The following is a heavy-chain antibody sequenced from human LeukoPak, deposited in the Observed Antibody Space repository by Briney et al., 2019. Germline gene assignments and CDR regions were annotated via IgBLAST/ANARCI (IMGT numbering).Heavy chain of an antibody. CDR3: ARDSYGSSGYYYVSDY. V-gene: IGHV3-48*02. Sequence: GGSLRLSCAASGFTFSTYSMNWVRQAPGRGLEWVSYISYSSSAIYYADSVKGRFTISRDNAKNSLYLRMNSLRDEDTAVYYCARDSYGSSGYYYVSDYWGQGTLVTVSS. CDR1: GFTFSTYS. CDR2: ISYSSSAI. J-gene: IGHJ4*02. D-gene: IGHD3-22*01.